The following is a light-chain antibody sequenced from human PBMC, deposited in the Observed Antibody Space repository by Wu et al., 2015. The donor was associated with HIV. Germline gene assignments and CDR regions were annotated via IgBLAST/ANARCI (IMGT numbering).Light chain of an antibody. CDR1: QSISSW. CDR3: QQYSSYPRT. CDR2: KAS. J-gene: IGKJ1*01. Sequence: DIQMTQSPSTLSASVGDRVTITCRASQSISSWLAWYQQKPGKAPKLLIYKASSLESVVPSRFSGSGSGTEFSLTISSLQPDDFATYYCQQYSSYPRTFGQGTKVEIK. V-gene: IGKV1-5*03.